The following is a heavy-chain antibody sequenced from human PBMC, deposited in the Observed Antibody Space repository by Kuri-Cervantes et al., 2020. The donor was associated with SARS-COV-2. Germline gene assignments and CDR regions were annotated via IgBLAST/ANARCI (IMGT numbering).Heavy chain of an antibody. CDR1: GGSISSYY. J-gene: IGHJ6*02. D-gene: IGHD2-15*01. Sequence: SETLSLTCTVSGGSISSYYWSWIRQPPGKGLEWIGYIYYSGSTNYNPSLKSRVTISVDTSKNQFSLKLSSVTAAGTAVYYCARGDCSGGSCCGMDVWGQGTTVTVSS. CDR3: ARGDCSGGSCCGMDV. V-gene: IGHV4-59*01. CDR2: IYYSGST.